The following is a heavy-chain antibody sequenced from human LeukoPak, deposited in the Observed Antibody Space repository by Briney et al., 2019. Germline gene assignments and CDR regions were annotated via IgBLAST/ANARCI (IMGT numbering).Heavy chain of an antibody. CDR2: IYYSGST. CDR3: AREAVAGPIFDY. CDR1: GGSISSSSYY. D-gene: IGHD6-19*01. J-gene: IGHJ4*02. V-gene: IGHV4-61*05. Sequence: SETLSLTCTVSGGSISSSSYYWGWIRQPPGKGLEWIGYIYYSGSTNYNPSLKSRVTISVDTSKNQFSLKLSSVTAADTAVYYCAREAVAGPIFDYWGQGTLVTVSS.